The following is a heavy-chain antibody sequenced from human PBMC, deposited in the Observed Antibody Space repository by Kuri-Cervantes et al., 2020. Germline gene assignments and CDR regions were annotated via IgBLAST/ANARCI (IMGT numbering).Heavy chain of an antibody. D-gene: IGHD2-2*01. CDR3: AREYCSSTSCYSHAFDT. V-gene: IGHV3-30*07. CDR2: ISYDGSNK. Sequence: GESLKISCAASGFTFSSYAMHWVRQAPGKGLEWVAVISYDGSNKYYADSVKGRFTISRDNSKNTLYLQMNSLRAEDTAVYYCAREYCSSTSCYSHAFDTWGQGTMVTVSS. CDR1: GFTFSSYA. J-gene: IGHJ3*02.